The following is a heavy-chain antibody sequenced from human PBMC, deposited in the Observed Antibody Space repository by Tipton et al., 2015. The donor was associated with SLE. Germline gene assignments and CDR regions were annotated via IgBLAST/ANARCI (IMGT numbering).Heavy chain of an antibody. CDR2: IYSDGST. Sequence: SLRLSCAASGFTFSSHTMSWVLQAPGKGLEWVSVIYSDGSTDYGDSVKGRFTVSRDNYRNTLYLQMDYLSAEDTAVYYCAKNKGTYWGQGTLVTVSS. CDR1: GFTFSSHT. V-gene: IGHV3-23*03. J-gene: IGHJ4*02. D-gene: IGHD3-10*01. CDR3: AKNKGTY.